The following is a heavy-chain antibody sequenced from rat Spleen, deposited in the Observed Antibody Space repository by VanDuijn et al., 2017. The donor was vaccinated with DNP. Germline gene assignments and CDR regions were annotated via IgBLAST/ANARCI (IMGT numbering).Heavy chain of an antibody. CDR3: ARGSTSIYWYFDF. Sequence: EVQLVESGGGLVQPGRSVKLSCAASGFTFSNYDMAWVRQAPKKGLEWVATISSDGSSTYYRDSVKGRFSISRDNAKDTLYLQWDSLRSEDTATYYCARGSTSIYWYFDFWGPGTMVTVSS. J-gene: IGHJ1*01. D-gene: IGHD3-1*01. CDR2: ISSDGSST. CDR1: GFTFSNYD. V-gene: IGHV5-7*01.